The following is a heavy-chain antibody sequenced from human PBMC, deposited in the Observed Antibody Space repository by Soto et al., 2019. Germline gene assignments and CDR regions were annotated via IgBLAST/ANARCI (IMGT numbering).Heavy chain of an antibody. CDR2: IIPMFSTP. CDR1: GGNFRSEA. CDR3: ARAQFSDILTADDYGMDG. J-gene: IGHJ6*02. D-gene: IGHD3-9*01. V-gene: IGHV1-69*13. Sequence: SVKVSCKASGGNFRSEAISWVRQAPGHGLEWMGRIIPMFSTPHYAQKFQGRVTIIADESTTTVNMEMRGLTYEDTAVYYCARAQFSDILTADDYGMDGCG.